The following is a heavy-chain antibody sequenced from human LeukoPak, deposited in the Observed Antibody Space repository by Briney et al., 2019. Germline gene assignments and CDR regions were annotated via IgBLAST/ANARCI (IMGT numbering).Heavy chain of an antibody. CDR2: ISGSGGST. CDR1: GFTFSSYG. D-gene: IGHD6-19*01. CDR3: AKRQWLVNWFDP. J-gene: IGHJ5*02. Sequence: SGGSLRLSCAASGFTFSSYGMSWVRQAPGKGLEWVSAISGSGGSTYYADSVKGRFTISRDNSKNTLYLQMNSLRAEDTAVYYCAKRQWLVNWFDPWGQGTLVTVSS. V-gene: IGHV3-23*01.